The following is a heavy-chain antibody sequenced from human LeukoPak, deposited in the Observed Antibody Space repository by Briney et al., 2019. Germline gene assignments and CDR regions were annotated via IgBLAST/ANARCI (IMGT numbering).Heavy chain of an antibody. CDR1: GGSISSSSYY. V-gene: IGHV4-39*01. J-gene: IGHJ6*02. Sequence: PSETLSLTCTVSGGSISSSSYYWGWIRQPPGKGLELIGSKYYSGNSYYNPSLKSRISISVDTSKNQFSLKLNSVTAADTAVYYCARLHYYYGMDVWGQGTTVTVSS. CDR3: ARLHYYYGMDV. CDR2: KYYSGNS.